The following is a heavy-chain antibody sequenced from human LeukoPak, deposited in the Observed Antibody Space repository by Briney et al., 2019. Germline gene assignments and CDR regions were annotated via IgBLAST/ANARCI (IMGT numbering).Heavy chain of an antibody. J-gene: IGHJ3*02. Sequence: ASVKVSCKASGNTFTGYYMHWVRQAPGQGLEWMGWINPNSGGTNYAQKFQGRVTMTRDTSISTAYMELSRLRSDDTAVYYCARKGITGTHDAFDIWGQGTMVTVSS. CDR1: GNTFTGYY. CDR3: ARKGITGTHDAFDI. CDR2: INPNSGGT. V-gene: IGHV1-2*02. D-gene: IGHD1-7*01.